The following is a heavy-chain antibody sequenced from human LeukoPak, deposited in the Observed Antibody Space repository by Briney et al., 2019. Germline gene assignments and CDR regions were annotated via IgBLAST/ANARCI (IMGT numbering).Heavy chain of an antibody. J-gene: IGHJ4*01. D-gene: IGHD4-17*01. V-gene: IGHV3-23*01. Sequence: PGGSLRLSCAAAGVTFSSYATSWVRQAPGKGLEWVSAISGSGGSTYYADSVKGRFTISRDNSKNTLYLQMNSLRAEDTAVYYCAKCRMTTVTPFYHRGQGTLVTGSS. CDR3: AKCRMTTVTPFYH. CDR1: GVTFSSYA. CDR2: ISGSGGST.